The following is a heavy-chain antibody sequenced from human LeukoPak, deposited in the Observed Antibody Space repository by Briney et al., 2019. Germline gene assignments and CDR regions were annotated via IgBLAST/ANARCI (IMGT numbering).Heavy chain of an antibody. J-gene: IGHJ6*03. CDR3: ARVFCSGGSCTQNDYYYYYMDV. V-gene: IGHV4-59*01. CDR2: IFYSGST. CDR1: GGSISTYY. Sequence: SETLSLTCTVSGGSISTYYWSWIRQPPGKGLEWIGYIFYSGSTNYNPPLKSRVTIPVDTSKNQFSLKLSSVTAADTAVYYCARVFCSGGSCTQNDYYYYYMDVWGKGTTVTISS. D-gene: IGHD2-15*01.